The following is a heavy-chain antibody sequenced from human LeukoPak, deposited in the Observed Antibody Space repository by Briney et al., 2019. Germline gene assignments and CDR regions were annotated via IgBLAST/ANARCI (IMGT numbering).Heavy chain of an antibody. V-gene: IGHV3-33*06. CDR1: GFSFSSFA. Sequence: GGSLRLSCAASGFSFSSFAMHWVRQAPGKGLEWVSLIWHDGSNTYYADSVKGRFTISRDNSKNTLYLQIDSLRAEDAAVYYCAKRALGTSSNANVWLDPWGQGTLLTVSS. CDR2: IWHDGSNT. J-gene: IGHJ5*02. CDR3: AKRALGTSSNANVWLDP. D-gene: IGHD1-1*01.